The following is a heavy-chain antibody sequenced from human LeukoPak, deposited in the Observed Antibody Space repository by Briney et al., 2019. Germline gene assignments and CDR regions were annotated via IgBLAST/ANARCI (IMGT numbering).Heavy chain of an antibody. CDR3: AKDAGGYYYYYMGV. D-gene: IGHD3-10*01. J-gene: IGHJ6*03. CDR2: ISSSSSYI. V-gene: IGHV3-21*04. Sequence: PGGSLRLSCAESGFMFSSYSMNWVRQAPGKGLEWVSSISSSSSYIYYADSVKGRFTISRDNAKNSLYLQMNSLRAEDTALYYCAKDAGGYYYYYMGVWGKGTTVTISS. CDR1: GFMFSSYS.